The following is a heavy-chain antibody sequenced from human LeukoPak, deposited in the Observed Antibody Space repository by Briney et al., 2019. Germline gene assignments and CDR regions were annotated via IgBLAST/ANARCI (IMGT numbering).Heavy chain of an antibody. V-gene: IGHV1-8*01. Sequence: ASVKVSCKASGYTFTSYDINWVRQATGQGLEWMGWMNPNSGNTGYAQKFQGRVTMTRNTSISTAYMELSSLRSEDTAVYYCARAGCSSTSCYSSGDYRGQGTLVTVSS. J-gene: IGHJ4*02. CDR3: ARAGCSSTSCYSSGDY. D-gene: IGHD2-2*02. CDR2: MNPNSGNT. CDR1: GYTFTSYD.